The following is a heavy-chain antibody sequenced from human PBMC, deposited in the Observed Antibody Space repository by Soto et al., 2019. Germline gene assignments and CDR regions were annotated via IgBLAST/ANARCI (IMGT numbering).Heavy chain of an antibody. CDR2: LHSGGDT. D-gene: IGHD3-10*01. CDR3: ARDGPYYYASRMDV. Sequence: VLFVESGGGLVQPGGSLRLSCVASGIPVSSNYMTWVRQAPGKGPEWVSVLHSGGDTYYANSVKGRFTISRHDSTNTLFLQMNSLTAEDTAVYYCARDGPYYYASRMDVWGQGTTVTVSS. V-gene: IGHV3-53*04. J-gene: IGHJ6*02. CDR1: GIPVSSNY.